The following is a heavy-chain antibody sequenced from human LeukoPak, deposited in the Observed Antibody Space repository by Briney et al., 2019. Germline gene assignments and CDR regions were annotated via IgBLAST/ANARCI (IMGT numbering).Heavy chain of an antibody. D-gene: IGHD3-3*01. J-gene: IGHJ4*02. CDR3: AKVGADTIFGVVSDFDY. V-gene: IGHV3-23*01. CDR2: ISGSGGST. CDR1: GFTFSSYA. Sequence: PGGSLRLSCAASGFTFSSYAMSWVRQAPGKGLEWVSAISGSGGSTYYADSVKGRFTISRDNSKNALYLQMNSLRDEDTAVYYCAKVGADTIFGVVSDFDYWGQGTLVTVSS.